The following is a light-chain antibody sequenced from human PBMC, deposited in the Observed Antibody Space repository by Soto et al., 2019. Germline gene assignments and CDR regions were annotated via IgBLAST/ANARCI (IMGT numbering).Light chain of an antibody. Sequence: DIVMTQTPLSSPVTLGQPASISCRSSQSLVHSDGDTYLSWLQQRPGQPPRLLIYKISNRLFGVPDRFSGGGAATDFTLKISRVEAEDVGVYYCMQTTQFPYTFGQGTKLEIK. V-gene: IGKV2-24*01. CDR3: MQTTQFPYT. CDR1: QSLVHSDGDTY. CDR2: KIS. J-gene: IGKJ2*01.